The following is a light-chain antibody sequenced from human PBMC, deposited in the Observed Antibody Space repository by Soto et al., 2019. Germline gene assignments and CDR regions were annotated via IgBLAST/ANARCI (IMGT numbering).Light chain of an antibody. V-gene: IGKV3-11*01. J-gene: IGKJ5*01. Sequence: EIVLTQSPATLSLSPGEIATLSCRASKSVSSYLAWYQQKPCQAPRLLIYDASNRATGIPARFSGSGSGTDFTLNISRLEPEDFAGYYCQQRSNWPPITFGQGTRLEIK. CDR2: DAS. CDR3: QQRSNWPPIT. CDR1: KSVSSY.